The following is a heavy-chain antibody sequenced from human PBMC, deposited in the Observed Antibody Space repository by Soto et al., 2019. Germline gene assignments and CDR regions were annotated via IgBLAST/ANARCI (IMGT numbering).Heavy chain of an antibody. CDR3: ARGLISGSHYSGGWYYFDS. D-gene: IGHD1-26*01. CDR1: GGSISSSSDY. V-gene: IGHV4-39*07. CDR2: INHSGSA. J-gene: IGHJ4*02. Sequence: TSETLSLTCTVSGGSISSSSDYWGWIRQPPGKGLQWIGQINHSGSANYNPSLKSRVTISVHTSNSQFSLELSSVTAADTAVYYCARGLISGSHYSGGWYYFDSWGQGTQVTVSS.